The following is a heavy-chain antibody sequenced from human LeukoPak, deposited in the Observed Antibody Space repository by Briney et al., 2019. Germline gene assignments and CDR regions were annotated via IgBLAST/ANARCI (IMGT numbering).Heavy chain of an antibody. Sequence: VGSLRLSCAASGFTFNTYILSWVRQAPGRGLEWVSAISGSGGTTHYADSVKGRFTISRDNSKNTLYLQTSSLRAEDTAVYYCVRASTTVPNLLDYWGQGTVVTVSS. D-gene: IGHD4-17*01. CDR2: ISGSGGTT. J-gene: IGHJ4*02. V-gene: IGHV3-23*01. CDR3: VRASTTVPNLLDY. CDR1: GFTFNTYI.